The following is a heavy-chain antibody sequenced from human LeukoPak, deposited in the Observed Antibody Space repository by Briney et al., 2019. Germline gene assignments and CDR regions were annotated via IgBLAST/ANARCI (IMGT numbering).Heavy chain of an antibody. Sequence: ASVKVSCKASGYTFTSYDINWVRQPTGLGLGGMGWMNPNSGNTGYAQKFQGRVTITRNTSISTAYMELSSLRSEDTAVYYCARGLEYYDFWSGYLNWFDPWGQGTLVTVSS. CDR1: GYTFTSYD. D-gene: IGHD3-3*01. V-gene: IGHV1-8*03. CDR2: MNPNSGNT. J-gene: IGHJ5*02. CDR3: ARGLEYYDFWSGYLNWFDP.